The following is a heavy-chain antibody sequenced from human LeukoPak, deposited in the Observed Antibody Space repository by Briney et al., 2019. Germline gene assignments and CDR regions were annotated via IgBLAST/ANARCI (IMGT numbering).Heavy chain of an antibody. J-gene: IGHJ4*02. V-gene: IGHV3-64D*09. D-gene: IGHD3-10*01. CDR1: GFTFSNYA. CDR2: ISRNGGST. CDR3: VKDGSGMRYFDY. Sequence: SGGSLRLSCSASGFTFSNYAMHWVRQAPRKGLEYVSAISRNGGSTYYADSVKGRFTISRDNSKNTLYLQMSSLRAEDTAVYYCVKDGSGMRYFDYWGQGTLVTVSS.